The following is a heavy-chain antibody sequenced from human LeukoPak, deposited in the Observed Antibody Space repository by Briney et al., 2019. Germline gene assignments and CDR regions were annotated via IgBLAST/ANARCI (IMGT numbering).Heavy chain of an antibody. CDR3: AKDLTAYDYGDYVGYFQH. CDR1: GFTFSSYA. CDR2: ISGSGGST. D-gene: IGHD4-17*01. V-gene: IGHV3-23*01. J-gene: IGHJ1*01. Sequence: PGGSLRLSCAASGFTFSSYAMSWVRQAPGKGLEWVSAISGSGGSTYYADSVKGRFTISRDNSKNTLYLQMNSLRAEDTAVYYCAKDLTAYDYGDYVGYFQHWGQGTLVTVSS.